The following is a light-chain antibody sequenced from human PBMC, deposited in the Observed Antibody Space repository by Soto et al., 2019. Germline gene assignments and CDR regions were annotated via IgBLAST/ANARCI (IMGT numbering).Light chain of an antibody. Sequence: EIVLTQSPVTLSLSPGERATLSCRASQSVSRSLAWYQQKPGQAPRLLVYDASNRATGIPARFSGSGSGTDFTLTISSLEPEDFAVYFCQHRGNWPLTFGGGTKMEIK. V-gene: IGKV3-11*01. CDR1: QSVSRS. CDR2: DAS. J-gene: IGKJ4*01. CDR3: QHRGNWPLT.